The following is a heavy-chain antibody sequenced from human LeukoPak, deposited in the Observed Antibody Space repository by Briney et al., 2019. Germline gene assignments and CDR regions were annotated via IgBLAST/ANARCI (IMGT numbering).Heavy chain of an antibody. CDR3: AKDRSARGTSWFDP. CDR1: GFTFSSYA. CDR2: ISGSGGST. Sequence: GGSLRLSCAASGFTFSSYAMSWVRQAQGKGLEWVSAISGSGGSTYYADSVKGRFTISRDNSKNTLYLQMNSLRAEDTAVYYCAKDRSARGTSWFDPWGQGTLVTVSS. J-gene: IGHJ5*02. D-gene: IGHD6-6*01. V-gene: IGHV3-23*01.